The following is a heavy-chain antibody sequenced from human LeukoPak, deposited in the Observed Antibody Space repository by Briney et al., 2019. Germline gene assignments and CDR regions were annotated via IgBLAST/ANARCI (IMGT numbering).Heavy chain of an antibody. V-gene: IGHV4-34*01. CDR1: GGSFSAYY. CDR2: INHSGSA. Sequence: SETLSLTCAVYGGSFSAYYWAWIRQPPGKGLEWIGEINHSGSANYNPSLKSRVTISLDTSKNQFSLKLSSVTAADTAVYYCARGQGTVTTHWGQGTLVTVSS. D-gene: IGHD4-17*01. J-gene: IGHJ4*02. CDR3: ARGQGTVTTH.